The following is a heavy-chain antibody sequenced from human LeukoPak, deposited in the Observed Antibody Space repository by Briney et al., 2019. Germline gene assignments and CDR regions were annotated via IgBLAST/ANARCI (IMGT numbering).Heavy chain of an antibody. V-gene: IGHV1-18*04. J-gene: IGHJ4*02. CDR3: ARDSASTSFPPAYDY. CDR1: GYTFTNYG. CDR2: ISAHNGNT. Sequence: ASVKVSCKAAGYTFTNYGVTWVRQAPGQGLEWGGWISAHNGNTNYVQKLQDRVTMTTDTSMTTAYLELRNLRADDTAVYYCARDSASTSFPPAYDYWGQGTVVAVSS. D-gene: IGHD3-16*01.